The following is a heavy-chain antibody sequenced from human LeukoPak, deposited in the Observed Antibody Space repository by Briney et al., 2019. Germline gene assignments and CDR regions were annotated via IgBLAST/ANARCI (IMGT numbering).Heavy chain of an antibody. V-gene: IGHV3-53*01. D-gene: IGHD5-18*01. CDR1: GFTVSSNY. CDR2: IYSGGST. Sequence: GGSLRLSCAASGFTVSSNYMSWVRQAPGKGLEWVSVIYSGGSTYYADSVKGRFTISRDNSKNTLYLQMNSLRAEDTAVYYCAKFGYSYGEINPEFDSWGQGTLVTVSS. CDR3: AKFGYSYGEINPEFDS. J-gene: IGHJ4*02.